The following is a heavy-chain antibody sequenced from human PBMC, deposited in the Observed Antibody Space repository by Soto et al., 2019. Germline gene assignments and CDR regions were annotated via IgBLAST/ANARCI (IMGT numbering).Heavy chain of an antibody. CDR2: IYHSGST. CDR1: GGSISSSNW. J-gene: IGHJ4*02. CDR3: ARQPRYYGDYVLY. Sequence: PSETLSLTCAVSGGSISSSNWWSWVRQPPGKGLEWIGEIYHSGSTNYNPSLKSRVNISVDKYKNQFSLKLSSVTAADTAVYYCARQPRYYGDYVLYWGQGTLVTVS. D-gene: IGHD4-17*01. V-gene: IGHV4-4*02.